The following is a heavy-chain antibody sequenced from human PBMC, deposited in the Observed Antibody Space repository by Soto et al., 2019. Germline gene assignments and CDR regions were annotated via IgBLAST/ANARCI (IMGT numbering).Heavy chain of an antibody. V-gene: IGHV1-3*01. CDR3: ARGSCSGGSCYSAYFDI. J-gene: IGHJ3*02. D-gene: IGHD2-15*01. Sequence: ASVKVSCKASGNTFNTYTIHWVRQAPGQRLEWMGWINVGNGNTKYSQQLQGRVTITRDISVSTAYMELSSLRSEDTAVYYCARGSCSGGSCYSAYFDIWGQGTMVTVSS. CDR2: INVGNGNT. CDR1: GNTFNTYT.